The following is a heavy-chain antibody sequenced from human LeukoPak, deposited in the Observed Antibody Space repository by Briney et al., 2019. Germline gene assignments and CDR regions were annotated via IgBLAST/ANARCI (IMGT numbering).Heavy chain of an antibody. CDR2: IKQDGSEK. D-gene: IGHD2-2*01. CDR1: GFSFSRYW. J-gene: IGHJ4*02. Sequence: GGSLRLSCAASGFSFSRYWMSWFRQAPGKGLEWVANIKQDGSEKQYVESVKGRFTISRDNAKNSLYLQMYSLRAEDTAVYYCARDTYCSSTSCYPDYWGQGTLVTVSS. CDR3: ARDTYCSSTSCYPDY. V-gene: IGHV3-7*01.